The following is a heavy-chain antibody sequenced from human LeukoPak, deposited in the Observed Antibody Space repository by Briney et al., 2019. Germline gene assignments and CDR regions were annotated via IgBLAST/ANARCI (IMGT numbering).Heavy chain of an antibody. D-gene: IGHD6-13*01. J-gene: IGHJ4*02. Sequence: GGSLRLSCAASGFTFSSYGMHWVRQAPGKGLEWVAVISYDGSNKYYADSVKGRFTISRDNSKNTLYLQMNSLRAEDTAVYYCAKEVAYSSSFWGQGTLVTVSS. V-gene: IGHV3-30*18. CDR1: GFTFSSYG. CDR3: AKEVAYSSSF. CDR2: ISYDGSNK.